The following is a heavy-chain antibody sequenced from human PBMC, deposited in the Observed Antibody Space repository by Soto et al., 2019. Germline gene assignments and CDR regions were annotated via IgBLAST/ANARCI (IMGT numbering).Heavy chain of an antibody. V-gene: IGHV3-33*01. Sequence: QVQLVESGGGVVQSGRSLRLSCAASGFTFRSYGIHWVRQAPGKGLEWVGIIWYDGSNKYYADSVKGRFTISRDDSKNKVYLQMKRLRVEDTAVYYCARDNIVRSYFFDYWGQGSLVTVSS. CDR1: GFTFRSYG. D-gene: IGHD1-26*01. J-gene: IGHJ4*02. CDR2: IWYDGSNK. CDR3: ARDNIVRSYFFDY.